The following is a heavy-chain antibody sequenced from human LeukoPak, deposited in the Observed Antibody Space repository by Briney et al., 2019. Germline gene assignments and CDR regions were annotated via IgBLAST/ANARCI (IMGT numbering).Heavy chain of an antibody. CDR3: ARELVVRAGDYFDN. D-gene: IGHD2-2*01. CDR1: GFTFSTYW. J-gene: IGHJ4*02. Sequence: GGSLRLSCAASGFTFSTYWMHWVRQVPGKGVVWVARINGDGSSIRSADSVNVRFTISRDNAKNTLYLQMNSLRAEDTAVSACARELVVRAGDYFDNWGQGTLVTVSS. CDR2: INGDGSSI. V-gene: IGHV3-74*01.